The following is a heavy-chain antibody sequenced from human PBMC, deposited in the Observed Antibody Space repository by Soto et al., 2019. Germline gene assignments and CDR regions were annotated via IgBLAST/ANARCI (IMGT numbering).Heavy chain of an antibody. D-gene: IGHD2-8*01. V-gene: IGHV3-23*01. Sequence: GGSLRRSCVASGFSFSSDAMNWVRQAPGKGLEGVSTISGSFVSTYSADSVQGRFTVSRDNSKNTLYLQMNSLRAEDTAVYYLASRSATVLSLTYWGPGTQVTVSS. CDR3: ASRSATVLSLTY. CDR2: ISGSFVST. CDR1: GFSFSSDA. J-gene: IGHJ4*02.